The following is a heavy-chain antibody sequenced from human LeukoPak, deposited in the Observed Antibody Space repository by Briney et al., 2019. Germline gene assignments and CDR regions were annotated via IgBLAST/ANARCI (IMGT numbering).Heavy chain of an antibody. Sequence: GSSVKVSCKASGGTFSSYAISWVRQAPGQGLEWMGGIIPIFGTANYAQKFQGRVTITADESTSTAYMELSSLRSEDTAVYYCARVGQQLVRGPYYYYYGMDVWGQGTTVTVSS. V-gene: IGHV1-69*01. D-gene: IGHD6-13*01. J-gene: IGHJ6*02. CDR2: IIPIFGTA. CDR3: ARVGQQLVRGPYYYYYGMDV. CDR1: GGTFSSYA.